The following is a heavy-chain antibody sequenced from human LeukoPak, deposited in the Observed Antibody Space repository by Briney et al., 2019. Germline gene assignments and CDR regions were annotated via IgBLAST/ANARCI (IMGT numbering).Heavy chain of an antibody. Sequence: GGSLRLSCAVSGFTFSSHEMNWVRQAPGKGLEWVSSISSSSSYIYYADSVKGRFTISRDNAKNSLYLQMNSLRAEDTAVYYCAKNRGLPLWGQGTLVTVSS. CDR1: GFTFSSHE. J-gene: IGHJ4*02. V-gene: IGHV3-21*04. CDR2: ISSSSSYI. CDR3: AKNRGLPL.